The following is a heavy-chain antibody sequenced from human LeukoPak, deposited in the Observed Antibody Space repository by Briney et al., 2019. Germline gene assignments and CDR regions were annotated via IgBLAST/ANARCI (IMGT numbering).Heavy chain of an antibody. CDR2: IKQDGSEK. J-gene: IGHJ6*02. CDR3: ARDPAYCSGGSCYSIYGMDV. D-gene: IGHD2-15*01. V-gene: IGHV3-7*01. Sequence: PGGSLRLSCAASGFTFSSYAMSWVRQAPGKGLEWVANIKQDGSEKYYVDSVKGRFTISRDNAKNSLYLQMNSLRAEDTAVYYCARDPAYCSGGSCYSIYGMDVWGQGTTVTVSS. CDR1: GFTFSSYA.